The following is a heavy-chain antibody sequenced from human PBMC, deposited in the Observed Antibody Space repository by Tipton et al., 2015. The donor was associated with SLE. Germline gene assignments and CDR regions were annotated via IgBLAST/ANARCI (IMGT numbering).Heavy chain of an antibody. CDR3: ARDVGLSSGWSYDAFDI. CDR2: IWYDGSNK. V-gene: IGHV3-33*01. J-gene: IGHJ3*02. D-gene: IGHD6-19*01. Sequence: SLRLSCAASGFTFSGYGMHWVRQAPGKGLEWVAVIWYDGSNKYYADSVKGRFTISRDNSKNTLYLQMNSLRAEDTAVYYCARDVGLSSGWSYDAFDIWGQGTMVTVSS. CDR1: GFTFSGYG.